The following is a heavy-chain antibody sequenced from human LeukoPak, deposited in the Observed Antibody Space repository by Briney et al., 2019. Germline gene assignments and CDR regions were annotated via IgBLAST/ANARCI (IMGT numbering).Heavy chain of an antibody. D-gene: IGHD6-19*01. CDR2: IKQDGSEK. CDR3: ARDYSSGWYYWYFDL. Sequence: PGGSLRLSCAASGFTFSSYWMSWVRQAPGEGLEWVANIKQDGSEKYYVDSVKGRFTISRDNAKNSLYLQMNSLRAEDTAVYYCARDYSSGWYYWYFDLWGRGTLVTVSS. V-gene: IGHV3-7*03. CDR1: GFTFSSYW. J-gene: IGHJ2*01.